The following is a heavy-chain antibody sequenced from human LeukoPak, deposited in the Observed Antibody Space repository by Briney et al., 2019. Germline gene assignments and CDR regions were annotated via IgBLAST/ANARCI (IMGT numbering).Heavy chain of an antibody. D-gene: IGHD6-19*01. J-gene: IGHJ3*02. CDR1: GGSFSGYY. Sequence: ETLSLTCAVYGGSFSGYYWSWIRQPPGKGLEWIGEINHSGSTNYNPSLKSRVTISVDTSKNQFSLKLSSVTAADTAVYYCARGGIAVQSAFDTWGQGTMVTVSS. V-gene: IGHV4-34*01. CDR3: ARGGIAVQSAFDT. CDR2: INHSGST.